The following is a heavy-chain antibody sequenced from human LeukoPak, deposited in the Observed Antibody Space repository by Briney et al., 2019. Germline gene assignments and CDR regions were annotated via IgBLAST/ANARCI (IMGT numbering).Heavy chain of an antibody. D-gene: IGHD2-15*01. CDR3: ARCSGGSCYSGWFDP. CDR1: GFTFDDYG. V-gene: IGHV3-20*01. Sequence: PGGSLRLSCAASGFTFDDYGMSWVRQAPGKGLEWVSGINWNGGSTGYADSVKGRFTISRDNAKNSLYLQMNSLRAEDTALHHCARCSGGSCYSGWFDPWGQGTLVTVSS. J-gene: IGHJ5*02. CDR2: INWNGGST.